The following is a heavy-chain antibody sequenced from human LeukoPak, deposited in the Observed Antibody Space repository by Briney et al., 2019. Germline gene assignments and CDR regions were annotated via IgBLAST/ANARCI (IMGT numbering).Heavy chain of an antibody. V-gene: IGHV1-18*01. CDR1: GYTFTNYG. CDR2: ISAYSGNT. Sequence: ASVKVSCKASGYTFTNYGISWVRQAPGQGLEWMGWISAYSGNTNYAQKFQGRVTMTTDTSTSTAYMELRSLRSDDTAVYYCAREKGGTIYYYYGMDVWGQGTTVTVSS. CDR3: AREKGGTIYYYYGMDV. D-gene: IGHD1-14*01. J-gene: IGHJ6*02.